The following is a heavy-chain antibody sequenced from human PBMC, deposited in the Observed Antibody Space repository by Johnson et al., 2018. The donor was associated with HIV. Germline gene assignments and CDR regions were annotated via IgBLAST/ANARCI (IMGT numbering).Heavy chain of an antibody. CDR3: ARSYSSSWFDAFDIWGQHYYSGSGSYYNGGFDI. D-gene: IGHD3-10*01. V-gene: IGHV3-74*01. CDR2: INSDGSST. CDR1: GFTFSSYA. Sequence: SLRLSCAASGFTFSSYAMHWVRQAPGKGLEWVSRINSDGSSTSYADSVKGRFTISRDNAKNTLYLQMNSLRAEDTAVYYCARSYSSSWFDAFDIWGQHYYSGSGSYYNGGFDIWGQGTMVTVSS. J-gene: IGHJ3*02.